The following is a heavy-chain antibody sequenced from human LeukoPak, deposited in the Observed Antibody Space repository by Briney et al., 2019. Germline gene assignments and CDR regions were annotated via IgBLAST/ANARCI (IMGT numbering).Heavy chain of an antibody. V-gene: IGHV4-30-4*07. CDR3: VRGRYSSGWFKDKNWFDP. D-gene: IGHD6-19*01. Sequence: SETLSLTCAVSGVAISRGGYAWNWIRQPPGKGLEWIAYIYHSGTTYYNPSLKSRATISVDASKNQFSLKLSSVTAADTAVYYCVRGRYSSGWFKDKNWFDPWGQGIPVTVSS. J-gene: IGHJ5*02. CDR1: GVAISRGGYA. CDR2: IYHSGTT.